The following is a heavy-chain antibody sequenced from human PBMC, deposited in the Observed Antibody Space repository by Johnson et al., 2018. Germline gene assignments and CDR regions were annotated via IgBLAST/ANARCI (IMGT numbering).Heavy chain of an antibody. CDR2: IYYSGST. Sequence: QVQLQESGPGLVKPSETLSLTCTVSGGSISSYYWSWVRQPPGKGLKWIGYIYYSGSTNYNPSLKSRVTISAETSKNQFSLKLSSVTAADTAVYYCAGGGTSRLNEFDIWGQGTMVTVSS. CDR3: AGGGTSRLNEFDI. J-gene: IGHJ3*02. CDR1: GGSISSYY. V-gene: IGHV4-59*01. D-gene: IGHD1-1*01.